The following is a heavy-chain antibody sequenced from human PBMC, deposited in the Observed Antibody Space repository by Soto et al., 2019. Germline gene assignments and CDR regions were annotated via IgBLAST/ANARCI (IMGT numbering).Heavy chain of an antibody. CDR1: GGTFSSYT. J-gene: IGHJ4*02. CDR3: ARVTGPNSGYDYHDH. V-gene: IGHV1-69*02. D-gene: IGHD5-12*01. CDR2: IIPILGIA. Sequence: QVQLVQSGAEVKKPGSSVKVSCKASGGTFSSYTISWERQAPGQGLEWMGRIIPILGIANYAQKFQGRVTITADKSTSTAYMELSSLRSEDTAVYYCARVTGPNSGYDYHDHWGQGTLVTVSS.